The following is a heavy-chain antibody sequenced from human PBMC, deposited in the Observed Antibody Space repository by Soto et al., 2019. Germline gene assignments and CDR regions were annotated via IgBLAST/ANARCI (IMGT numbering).Heavy chain of an antibody. CDR2: ISGSGGST. D-gene: IGHD3-10*01. CDR1: GFTFSSYA. Sequence: GGSLRLSCAASGFTFSSYAMSWVRQAPGKGLEWVSAISGSGGSTYYADSGKGRFTISRDNSKNTLYLQMNSLRAEDTAVYYCAKDPLPKGSDPTHHGMDVWGQGTTVTVSS. CDR3: AKDPLPKGSDPTHHGMDV. V-gene: IGHV3-23*01. J-gene: IGHJ6*02.